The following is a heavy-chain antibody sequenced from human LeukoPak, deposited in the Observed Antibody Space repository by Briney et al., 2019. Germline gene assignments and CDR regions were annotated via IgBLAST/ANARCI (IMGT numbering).Heavy chain of an antibody. D-gene: IGHD6-19*01. CDR2: MNPNSGNT. J-gene: IGHJ5*02. Sequence: ASVKVSCKASGYTFTSYDINWVRQATGQGLEWMGWMNPNSGNTGYAQKFQGRVTMTRNTSISTAYMELSSLRSEDTAVYYCAGEEEGSGWVTNFDPWGQGTLVTVSS. CDR1: GYTFTSYD. CDR3: AGEEEGSGWVTNFDP. V-gene: IGHV1-8*01.